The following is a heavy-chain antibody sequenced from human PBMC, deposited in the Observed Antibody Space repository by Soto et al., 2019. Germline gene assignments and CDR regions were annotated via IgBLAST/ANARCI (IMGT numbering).Heavy chain of an antibody. CDR3: ARDYGGNSGRVDYWYFDL. D-gene: IGHD4-17*01. CDR1: GGTFSSYA. J-gene: IGHJ2*01. CDR2: IIPIFGTA. V-gene: IGHV1-69*12. Sequence: QVQLVQSGAEVKKPGSSVKVSCKASGGTFSSYAISWVRQAPGQGLEWMGGIIPIFGTANYAQKFQGRVTITADESTSTAYMELSSLRSEDTAVYYCARDYGGNSGRVDYWYFDLWGRGTLVTVSS.